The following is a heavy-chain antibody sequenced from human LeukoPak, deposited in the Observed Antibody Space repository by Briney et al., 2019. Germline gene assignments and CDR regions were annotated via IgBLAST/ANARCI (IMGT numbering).Heavy chain of an antibody. CDR1: GGSFSGYY. J-gene: IGHJ4*02. CDR2: INHSGST. Sequence: SETLSLTCAVCGGSFSGYYWSWIRQPPGKGLEWIGEINHSGSTNYNPSLKSRVTISVDTSKNQFSLKLSSVTAADTAVYYCARLLRWPDYWGQGTLVTVSS. D-gene: IGHD4-23*01. V-gene: IGHV4-34*01. CDR3: ARLLRWPDY.